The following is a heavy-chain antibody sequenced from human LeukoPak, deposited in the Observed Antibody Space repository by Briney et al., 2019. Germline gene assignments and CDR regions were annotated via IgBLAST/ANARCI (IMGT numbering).Heavy chain of an antibody. Sequence: GASVKASCKASGGTFSSYAISWVRQAPGQGLECMGWISAYNGNTNYAQKLQGRVTMTTDASTSTAYMELRSLRSDDTAVYYCARDPVKYYYGSGSYSPSDYWGQGTLVTVSS. J-gene: IGHJ4*02. CDR3: ARDPVKYYYGSGSYSPSDY. D-gene: IGHD3-10*01. CDR1: GGTFSSYA. CDR2: ISAYNGNT. V-gene: IGHV1-18*01.